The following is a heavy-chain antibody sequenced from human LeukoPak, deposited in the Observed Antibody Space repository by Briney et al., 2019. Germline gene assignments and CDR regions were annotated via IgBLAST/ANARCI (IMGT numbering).Heavy chain of an antibody. CDR1: GFTFSDYA. J-gene: IGHJ4*02. D-gene: IGHD3-3*01. CDR2: LSGSGAGT. CDR3: AKAELGVDTFFDY. V-gene: IGHV3-23*01. Sequence: GGSLRLSCAASGFTFSDYALGWVRQAPGRGLEWVATLSGSGAGTYYSDSVQGRFTISRDKSKRTLFLQMNSLRAEDTAFYYCAKAELGVDTFFDYWGQGTLVTVSS.